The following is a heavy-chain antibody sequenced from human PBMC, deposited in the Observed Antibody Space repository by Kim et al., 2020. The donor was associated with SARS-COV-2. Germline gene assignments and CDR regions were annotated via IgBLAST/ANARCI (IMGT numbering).Heavy chain of an antibody. CDR1: GFTFSSYG. Sequence: GGSLRLSCAASGFTFSSYGMHWVRQAPGKGLEWVAVISYDGSNKYYADSVKGRFTISRDNSKNTLYLQMNSLRAEDTAVYYCAKGPYSSSWLSSLLESEYFQHWGQGTLVTVSS. CDR2: ISYDGSNK. J-gene: IGHJ1*01. V-gene: IGHV3-30*18. D-gene: IGHD6-13*01. CDR3: AKGPYSSSWLSSLLESEYFQH.